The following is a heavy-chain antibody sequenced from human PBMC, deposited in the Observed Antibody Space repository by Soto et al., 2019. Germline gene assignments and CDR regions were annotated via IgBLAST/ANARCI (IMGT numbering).Heavy chain of an antibody. CDR3: ARQISYASYDYLDV. CDR1: GGSISSYY. J-gene: IGHJ6*03. Sequence: QVQLQESGPGLVKPSETLSLTCTVSGGSISSYYWSWIRQPPGKGLEWIGYIYYSGSTNYNPSLKSRVTISVDTSKNHFSLKLSSVTAADTAVYYCARQISYASYDYLDVRGKGTTVTVSS. V-gene: IGHV4-59*01. CDR2: IYYSGST. D-gene: IGHD4-17*01.